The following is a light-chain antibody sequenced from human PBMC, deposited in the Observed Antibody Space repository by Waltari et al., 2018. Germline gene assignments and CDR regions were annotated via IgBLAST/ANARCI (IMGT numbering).Light chain of an antibody. J-gene: IGLJ2*01. CDR2: NVS. CDR3: SSFTTGSTGL. CDR1: SSDIGAFDL. V-gene: IGLV2-14*03. Sequence: QSALAQPASVSGSPGQSITISCTGSSSDIGAFDLVSWYQQHPGRAPRLIIRNVSARPSGGPHRFSGSKSGNTASLTISSLRSEDESLYFCSSFTTGSTGLFGGGTKLTVL.